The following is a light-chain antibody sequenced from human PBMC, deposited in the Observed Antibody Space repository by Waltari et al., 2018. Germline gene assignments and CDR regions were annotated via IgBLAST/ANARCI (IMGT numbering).Light chain of an antibody. Sequence: QSALTQPRSVSGSPGQSVTISCTGTSRDVGGYNYVSWYQQHPGKVPKLIIFDVSTRPSGVPNRCSGSKSGNTASRTISGLLAEDEADYYCCSYAGSYTLIFGGGTKMTVL. CDR2: DVS. CDR3: CSYAGSYTLI. V-gene: IGLV2-11*01. J-gene: IGLJ2*01. CDR1: SRDVGGYNY.